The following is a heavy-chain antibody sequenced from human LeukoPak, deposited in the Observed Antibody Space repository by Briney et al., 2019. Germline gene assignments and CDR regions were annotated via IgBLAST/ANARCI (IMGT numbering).Heavy chain of an antibody. J-gene: IGHJ4*02. CDR1: GFTFSTYW. CDR3: AGGIAVAGTMDY. D-gene: IGHD6-19*01. CDR2: IKQDGSEK. Sequence: GGSLRLSCAASGFTFSTYWMSWVRQAPGKGLEWVANIKQDGSEKYYVDSVKGRFTISRDNAKNSLYLQMNSLRAEDTALYYCAGGIAVAGTMDYWGQGTLVTVSS. V-gene: IGHV3-7*03.